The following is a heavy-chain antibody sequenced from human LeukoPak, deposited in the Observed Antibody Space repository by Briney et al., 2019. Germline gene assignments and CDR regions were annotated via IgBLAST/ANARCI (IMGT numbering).Heavy chain of an antibody. CDR1: GGSFSGYY. J-gene: IGHJ4*02. CDR2: ISHSGST. CDR3: ARRSGGPFDY. V-gene: IGHV4-34*01. Sequence: PSETLSLTCAVYGGSFSGYYWSWIRQPPGKGLEWIGEISHSGSTNYNPSLKSRVTISVDTSKNQFSLKLSSVTAADTAVYYCARRSGGPFDYWGQGTLVTVSS. D-gene: IGHD3-3*01.